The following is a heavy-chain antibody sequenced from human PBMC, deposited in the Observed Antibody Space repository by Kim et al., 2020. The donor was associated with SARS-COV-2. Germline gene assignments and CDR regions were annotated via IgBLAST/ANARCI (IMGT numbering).Heavy chain of an antibody. V-gene: IGHV6-1*01. D-gene: IGHD6-19*01. CDR3: ARDRQRAGTGVDY. J-gene: IGHJ4*02. Sequence: YAPSWKGRITNTPDTAKVQCSLQLNSVTPEDAAVYYCARDRQRAGTGVDYWGQGTLVTVSS.